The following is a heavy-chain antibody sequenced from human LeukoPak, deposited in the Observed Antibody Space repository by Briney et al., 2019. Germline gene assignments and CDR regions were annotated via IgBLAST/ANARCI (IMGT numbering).Heavy chain of an antibody. CDR1: GFTVSSNY. D-gene: IGHD1-14*01. J-gene: IGHJ3*02. CDR2: IYSGGST. Sequence: GGSLRLSCAASGFTVSSNYMSWVRQAPGKGLEWVSVIYSGGSTYYADSVKGRFTISRDNSKNTLYLQMNSLRAKDTAVYYCARNGPGFRAFDIWGQGTMVTVSS. CDR3: ARNGPGFRAFDI. V-gene: IGHV3-66*01.